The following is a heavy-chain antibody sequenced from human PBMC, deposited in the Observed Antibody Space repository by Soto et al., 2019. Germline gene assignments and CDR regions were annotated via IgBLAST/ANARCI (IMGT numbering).Heavy chain of an antibody. J-gene: IGHJ5*02. CDR3: AREGIAAAGYNWFDP. CDR2: IYHRGST. Sequence: SETLSLTCAVSGYSISSGYYWGWTRQSPGKGLEWIGSIYHRGSTYYNPSLKSRVTISLDTSKNQFSLRLTSVTAADTAVYYCAREGIAAAGYNWFDPWGQGTLVT. CDR1: GYSISSGYY. V-gene: IGHV4-38-2*02. D-gene: IGHD6-13*01.